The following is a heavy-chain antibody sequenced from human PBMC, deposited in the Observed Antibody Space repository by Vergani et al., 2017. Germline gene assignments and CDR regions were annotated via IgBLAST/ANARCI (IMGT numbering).Heavy chain of an antibody. V-gene: IGHV3-23*01. J-gene: IGHJ4*02. D-gene: IGHD3-10*01. Sequence: EVQLLESGGGLVQPGGSLRLTCAASEFTFSNYAMNWVRQAPGTGLEWVSGISGSGVSAYYTDSVKGRFTISRDNSKNMLFLQMNNLRTEDTAIYYCAKQYFVSGNYLFDYRGQGTLVTVSS. CDR3: AKQYFVSGNYLFDY. CDR1: EFTFSNYA. CDR2: ISGSGVSA.